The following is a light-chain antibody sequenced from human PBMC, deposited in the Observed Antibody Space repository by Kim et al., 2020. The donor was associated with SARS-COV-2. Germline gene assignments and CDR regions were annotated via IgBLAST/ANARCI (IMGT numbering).Light chain of an antibody. V-gene: IGLV3-19*01. CDR3: NSRDSSGTVV. CDR1: SLRSYY. CDR2: GKN. J-gene: IGLJ2*01. Sequence: VALGQTVRNTCQGGSLRSYYASWYQQKPGQAPVLVIYGKNNRPSGIPDRFSGSSSGNTASLTITGAQAEDEADYYCNSRDSSGTVVFGGGTQLTVL.